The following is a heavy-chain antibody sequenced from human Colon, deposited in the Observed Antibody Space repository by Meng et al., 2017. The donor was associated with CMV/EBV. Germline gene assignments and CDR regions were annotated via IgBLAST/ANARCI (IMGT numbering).Heavy chain of an antibody. J-gene: IGHJ4*02. CDR3: ARLPAMAGIYYFFDS. V-gene: IGHV1-2*02. CDR1: GYTFSTYD. Sequence: ASVKVSCKASGYTFSTYDIHWVRQAAGQGPEWMGWINPNGGGTNYAQKFQGRVTMTRDTSINTVYMNLSSLTSDGTAVYYCARLPAMAGIYYFFDSWGQGARVTVSS. CDR2: INPNGGGT. D-gene: IGHD5-24*01.